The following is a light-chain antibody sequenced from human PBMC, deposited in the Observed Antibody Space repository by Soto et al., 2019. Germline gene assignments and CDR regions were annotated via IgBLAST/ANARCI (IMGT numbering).Light chain of an antibody. CDR3: QQYGSSPTT. V-gene: IGKV3-20*01. CDR1: QNIRKN. Sequence: ELVMSQSPATLSVSPGERFTLSCRASQNIRKNLAWYQQKPGQAPRLLIYGASSRASGIPDRFSGSGSGTDFTLTISRLEPEDFAVYYCQQYGSSPTTFGQGTKVDIK. CDR2: GAS. J-gene: IGKJ1*01.